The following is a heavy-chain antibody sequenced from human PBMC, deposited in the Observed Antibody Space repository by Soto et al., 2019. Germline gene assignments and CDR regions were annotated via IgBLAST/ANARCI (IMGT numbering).Heavy chain of an antibody. CDR1: GYSFTSYW. CDR2: IDPSDSYT. CDR3: AILPPGVVVVAATRGNYGMDV. D-gene: IGHD2-15*01. J-gene: IGHJ6*01. Sequence: GESLKISCKGSGYSFTSYWISWVRQMPWKGLEWMGRIDPSDSYTSYSPSFQGHVTISADKSISTAYLQWSSLKASDTAMYYCAILPPGVVVVAATRGNYGMDVSGQGTTVTVSS. V-gene: IGHV5-10-1*01.